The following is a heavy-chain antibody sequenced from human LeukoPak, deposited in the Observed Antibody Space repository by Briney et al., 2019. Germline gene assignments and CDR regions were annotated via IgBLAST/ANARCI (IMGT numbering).Heavy chain of an antibody. J-gene: IGHJ3*02. D-gene: IGHD6-6*01. CDR3: ANLNSSSSSDAFDI. CDR2: IRYDGSNK. Sequence: GGSLRLSCAASGFTFSSYGMHWVRQAPGKGLEWVAFIRYDGSNKYYADSVKGRFTISRDNSKNTLYLQMNSLRAEDTAVYYCANLNSSSSSDAFDIWGQGTMVTVSS. CDR1: GFTFSSYG. V-gene: IGHV3-30*02.